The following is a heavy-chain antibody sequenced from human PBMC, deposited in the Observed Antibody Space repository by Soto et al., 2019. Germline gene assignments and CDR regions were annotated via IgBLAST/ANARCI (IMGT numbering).Heavy chain of an antibody. CDR1: GGSISSGGYY. D-gene: IGHD6-13*01. V-gene: IGHV4-61*08. CDR3: ARRIEAADLPSDYYYYYMDV. CDR2: IYYSGST. J-gene: IGHJ6*03. Sequence: SETLSLTCTVSGGSISSGGYYWSWIRQPPGKGLEWIGYIYYSGSTNYNPSLKSRVTISVDTSKNQFSLKLSSVTAADTAVYYCARRIEAADLPSDYYYYYMDVWGKGTTVTVSS.